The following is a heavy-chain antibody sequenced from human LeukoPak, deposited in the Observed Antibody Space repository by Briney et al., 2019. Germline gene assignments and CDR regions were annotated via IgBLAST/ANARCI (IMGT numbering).Heavy chain of an antibody. CDR3: ARDHGSSWYGPSRTGDEYFQH. D-gene: IGHD6-13*01. CDR2: INPSGGST. CDR1: GYTFTSYY. V-gene: IGHV1-46*01. Sequence: ASVKVSCKASGYTFTSYYMHWVRQAPGQGLEWMGIINPSGGSTSYAQKFQGRVTMTRDTSTSTVYMELSSLRAEDTAVYYCARDHGSSWYGPSRTGDEYFQHWGQGTLVTVSS. J-gene: IGHJ1*01.